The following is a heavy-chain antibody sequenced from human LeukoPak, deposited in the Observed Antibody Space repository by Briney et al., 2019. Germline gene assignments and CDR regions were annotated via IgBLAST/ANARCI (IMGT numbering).Heavy chain of an antibody. CDR1: GFTFSSYG. V-gene: IGHV3-21*05. CDR3: ARYFDTSGYPYYVDY. D-gene: IGHD3-22*01. CDR2: ISRRSDDI. J-gene: IGHJ4*02. Sequence: PGGSLRLSCAASGFTFSSYGMNWVRQAPGKGLEWVSFISRRSDDINYADFVKGRFTIPRDNAKNSLYLQMTSLRAEDTAVYYCARYFDTSGYPYYVDYWGRGALATVSS.